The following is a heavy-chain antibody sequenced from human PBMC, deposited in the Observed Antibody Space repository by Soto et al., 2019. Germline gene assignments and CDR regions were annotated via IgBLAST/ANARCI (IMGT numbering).Heavy chain of an antibody. J-gene: IGHJ6*02. D-gene: IGHD3-22*01. CDR2: VYYGGST. Sequence: SETLSLTCTVSGGSISSGGYYWSWIRQHPGKGLEWIGNVYYGGSTYYNPSLKSRVTISVETSKSQFSLKLSSVTAADTAVYYCAGGDYYHSSGYYFYYYTMDVWGQGTTVTVSS. CDR1: GGSISSGGYY. V-gene: IGHV4-39*01. CDR3: AGGDYYHSSGYYFYYYTMDV.